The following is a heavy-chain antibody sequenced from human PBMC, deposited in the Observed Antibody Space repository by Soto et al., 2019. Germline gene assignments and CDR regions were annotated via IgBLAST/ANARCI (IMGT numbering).Heavy chain of an antibody. V-gene: IGHV1-69*13. CDR3: ARAPYDSSGYYYYGMDV. Sequence: SVKVSCKASGGTFSSYAISWVRQAPGQGLEWMGGIIPIFGTANYAQKFQGRVTITADESTSTAYMELSSLRSEDTAVYYCARAPYDSSGYYYYGMDVWGQGTTVTVSS. CDR1: GGTFSSYA. CDR2: IIPIFGTA. D-gene: IGHD3-22*01. J-gene: IGHJ6*02.